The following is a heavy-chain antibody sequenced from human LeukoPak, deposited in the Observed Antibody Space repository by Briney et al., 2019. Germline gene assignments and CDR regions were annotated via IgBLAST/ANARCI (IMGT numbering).Heavy chain of an antibody. D-gene: IGHD2-21*01. CDR1: GGSISSYY. J-gene: IGHJ4*02. CDR3: AGELAYCGGDCSLSPFDY. Sequence: PSETLSLTCTVSGGSISSYYWSWIRQPAGKGLEWIGRIYTSGSTNYNPSLKSRVTISVDTSKNQFSLKLSSVTAADTAVYYCAGELAYCGGDCSLSPFDYWGQGTLVTVSS. CDR2: IYTSGST. V-gene: IGHV4-4*07.